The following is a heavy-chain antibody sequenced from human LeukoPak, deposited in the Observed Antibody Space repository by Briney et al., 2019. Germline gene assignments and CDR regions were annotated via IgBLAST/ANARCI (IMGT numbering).Heavy chain of an antibody. Sequence: PSETLSLTCAVSGGSISSYYWSWIRQPPGKGLEWIGYIFYNGNTNYNPSLRSRVTMSLDTSKNQFSLKLTSVTAADTAVYYCARDGAYGSGTYSPFDYWGKGNLVTVSS. CDR1: GGSISSYY. J-gene: IGHJ4*02. CDR3: ARDGAYGSGTYSPFDY. D-gene: IGHD3-10*01. CDR2: IFYNGNT. V-gene: IGHV4-59*01.